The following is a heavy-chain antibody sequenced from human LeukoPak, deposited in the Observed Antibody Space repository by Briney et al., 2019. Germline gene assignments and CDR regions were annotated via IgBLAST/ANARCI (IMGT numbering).Heavy chain of an antibody. CDR3: ARPAVAGGIVGATSLDY. J-gene: IGHJ4*02. D-gene: IGHD1-26*01. CDR1: GFTFSSYA. Sequence: PGGSLRLSCAASGFTFSSYAMHWARQAPGKGLEWVAVISYDGSNKYYADSVKGRFTISRDNSKNTLYLQMNSLRAEDTAVYYCARPAVAGGIVGATSLDYWGQGTLVTVSS. CDR2: ISYDGSNK. V-gene: IGHV3-30*04.